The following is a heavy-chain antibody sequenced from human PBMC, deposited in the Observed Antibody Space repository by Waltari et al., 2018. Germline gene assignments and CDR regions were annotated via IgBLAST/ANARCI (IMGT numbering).Heavy chain of an antibody. CDR2: IKSKTDGGTT. J-gene: IGHJ4*02. CDR1: GFAFSNAW. D-gene: IGHD6-13*01. Sequence: EVQLVESGGGWVRPVGSLRLSCAASGFAFSNAWMSSVGQAPGKGLEWVGRIKSKTDGGTTDYAVPVTAISTISRDDSNNQLYLHMISMRLVDTAVYYWTTERRQLDPFAYWGPGTIVSVSS. CDR3: TTERRQLDPFAY. V-gene: IGHV3-15*01.